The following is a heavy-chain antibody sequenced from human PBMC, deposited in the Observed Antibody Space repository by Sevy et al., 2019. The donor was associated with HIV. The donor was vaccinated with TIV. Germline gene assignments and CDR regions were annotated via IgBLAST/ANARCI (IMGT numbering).Heavy chain of an antibody. Sequence: GGSLRLSCGASGFSISTHAMNWVRQAPGRGLEWISGISATDGSTHYADSVKGRFTISRDNSKNTVHLQMNSLRAEDTALYYCAAGDTAFLADLDFWGQGTLVTVSP. CDR2: ISATDGST. CDR1: GFSISTHA. V-gene: IGHV3-23*01. D-gene: IGHD5-18*01. CDR3: AAGDTAFLADLDF. J-gene: IGHJ4*02.